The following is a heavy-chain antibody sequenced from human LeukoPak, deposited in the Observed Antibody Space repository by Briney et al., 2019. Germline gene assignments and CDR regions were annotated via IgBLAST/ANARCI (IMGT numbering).Heavy chain of an antibody. CDR3: ARDRKPGIAAAGTGGPLYY. V-gene: IGHV3-23*01. CDR1: GFTFSSYA. D-gene: IGHD6-13*01. J-gene: IGHJ4*02. CDR2: ISGSGGST. Sequence: GGSLRLSCAASGFTFSSYAMSWVRQAPGKGLEWVSAISGSGGSTYYADSVKGRFTISRDNSKNTLYLQMNSLRAEDTAVYYCARDRKPGIAAAGTGGPLYYWGQGTLVTVSS.